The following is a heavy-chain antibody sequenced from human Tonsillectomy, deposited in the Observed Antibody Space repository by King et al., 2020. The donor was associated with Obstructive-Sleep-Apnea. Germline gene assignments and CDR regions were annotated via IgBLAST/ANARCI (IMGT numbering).Heavy chain of an antibody. V-gene: IGHV3-30*02. CDR1: GFTFSSYG. CDR2: IRYDGSNK. CDR3: AKVSKVVPAAERNLFDP. J-gene: IGHJ5*02. D-gene: IGHD2-2*01. Sequence: QLVQSGGGVVQPGRSLRLSCAASGFTFSSYGMHWVRQAPGKGLEWVAFIRYDGSNKYYADSVKGRFTNSRDNSKNTLYLQMNSLRAEDTAVIYCAKVSKVVPAAERNLFDPWGQGTLVTVSS.